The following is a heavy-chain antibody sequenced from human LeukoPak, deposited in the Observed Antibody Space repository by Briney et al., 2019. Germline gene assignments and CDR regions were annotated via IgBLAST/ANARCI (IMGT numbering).Heavy chain of an antibody. CDR2: IIPIFGTA. Sequence: SVKVSCKASGGTFSSYAISWVRQAPGQGLEWMGGIIPIFGTANYAQKFQGRVTITADESTSTAYMELSSLRSEDKAVYYCASYYYGSGSYNYFDYWGQGTLVTVSS. J-gene: IGHJ4*02. V-gene: IGHV1-69*13. CDR3: ASYYYGSGSYNYFDY. D-gene: IGHD3-10*01. CDR1: GGTFSSYA.